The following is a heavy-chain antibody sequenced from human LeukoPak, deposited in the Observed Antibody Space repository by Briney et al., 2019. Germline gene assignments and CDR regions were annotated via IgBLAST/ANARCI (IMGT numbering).Heavy chain of an antibody. CDR2: ISSSSSYI. D-gene: IGHD3-3*01. CDR3: AKDSRFWIHPYFDY. V-gene: IGHV3-21*01. J-gene: IGHJ4*02. CDR1: GFTFSSYS. Sequence: GGSLRLSCAASGFTFSSYSMNWVRQAPGKGLEWVSSISSSSSYIYYADSVKGRFTISRDNAKNSLYLQMNSLRAEDTAVYYCAKDSRFWIHPYFDYWGQGTLVTVSS.